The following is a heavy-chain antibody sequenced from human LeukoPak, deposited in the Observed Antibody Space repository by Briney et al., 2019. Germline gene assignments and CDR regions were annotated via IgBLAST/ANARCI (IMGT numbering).Heavy chain of an antibody. Sequence: SETLSLTCTVSGGSISTYYWSWIRQPPGKGLEWIGYVYYSGSTNCNPSLKSRVTISVDTSKNQFSLKLSSVTAADTAVYYCARGHRADFDYWGQGTLVTVSS. CDR1: GGSISTYY. J-gene: IGHJ4*02. CDR2: VYYSGST. V-gene: IGHV4-59*08. CDR3: ARGHRADFDY.